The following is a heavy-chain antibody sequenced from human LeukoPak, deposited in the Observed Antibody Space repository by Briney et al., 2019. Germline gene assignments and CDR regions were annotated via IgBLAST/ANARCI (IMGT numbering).Heavy chain of an antibody. CDR1: GGSISSSSYY. D-gene: IGHD2-2*01. V-gene: IGHV4-39*01. Sequence: SETLSLTCTVSGGSISSSSYYWGWIRQPPGKGLEWIGSIYYSGSTYYKPSLKSRVTISVDTSKNQFSLKLSSVTAADTAVYYCARHFSPLPIVVVPAAIDYWGQGTLVTVSS. CDR2: IYYSGST. J-gene: IGHJ4*02. CDR3: ARHFSPLPIVVVPAAIDY.